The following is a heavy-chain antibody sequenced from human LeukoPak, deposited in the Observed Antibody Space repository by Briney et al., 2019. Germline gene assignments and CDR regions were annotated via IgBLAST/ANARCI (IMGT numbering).Heavy chain of an antibody. D-gene: IGHD6-6*01. CDR3: ARDRAKYASSSSFDF. CDR2: IDPRGGSI. CDR1: GYTFTSYN. V-gene: IGHV1-46*01. J-gene: IGHJ4*02. Sequence: GASVKVSCKASGYTFTSYNIHWVRQAPGQGLEWVGRIDPRGGSIHYAQNFQGRVTMTRDTSTNTVYMELSSLRSEDTAVFYCARDRAKYASSSSFDFWGQGILVTVSS.